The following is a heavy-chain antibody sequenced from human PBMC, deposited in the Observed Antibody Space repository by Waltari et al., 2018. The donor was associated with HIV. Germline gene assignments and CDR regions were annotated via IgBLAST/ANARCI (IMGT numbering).Heavy chain of an antibody. D-gene: IGHD3-22*01. CDR1: GGSISSSSYY. Sequence: QLQLQESGPGLVKPSETLSLTCTVSGGSISSSSYYWGWIRQPPGKGLEWIGSIYYSGITYYHPSLKSRVTISVDTSKNQFSLKLSSVTAADTAVYYCASHTMIVVYYFDYWGQGTLVTVSS. CDR3: ASHTMIVVYYFDY. J-gene: IGHJ4*02. V-gene: IGHV4-39*01. CDR2: IYYSGIT.